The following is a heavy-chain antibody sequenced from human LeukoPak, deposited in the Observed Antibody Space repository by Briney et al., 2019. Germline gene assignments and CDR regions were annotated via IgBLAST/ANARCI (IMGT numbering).Heavy chain of an antibody. D-gene: IGHD1-1*01. CDR3: ASSRGTTSFDY. CDR1: GGSISSGGYS. CDR2: IYYSGST. Sequence: SETLSLTCAVSGGSISSGGYSWSWIRQPPGKGLEWIGYIYYSGSTNYNPSLKSRVTISVDTSKNQFSLKLSSVTAADTAVYYCASSRGTTSFDYWGQGTLVTVSS. V-gene: IGHV4-61*08. J-gene: IGHJ4*02.